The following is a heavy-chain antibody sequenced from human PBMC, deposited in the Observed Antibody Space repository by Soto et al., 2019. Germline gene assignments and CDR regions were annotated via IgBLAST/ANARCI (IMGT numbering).Heavy chain of an antibody. CDR1: GYTFTNYG. J-gene: IGHJ4*02. CDR3: ARVQEKWSKFFDF. CDR2: INTYNGNT. V-gene: IGHV1-18*01. Sequence: GASVKVSCKASGYTFTNYGISWVRQAPGQGLEWMGWINTYNGNTNYAQRLQGRISMTTDTFTSTAYMEVRSLRSDDTAVYYCARVQEKWSKFFDFWGQGSLVTVSS. D-gene: IGHD2-15*01.